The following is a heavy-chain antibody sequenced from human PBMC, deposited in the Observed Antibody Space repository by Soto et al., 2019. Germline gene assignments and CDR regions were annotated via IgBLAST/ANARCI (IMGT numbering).Heavy chain of an antibody. V-gene: IGHV1-18*01. CDR1: GYTFTSYG. CDR3: ARSQIAVAGLEYFQH. D-gene: IGHD6-19*01. CDR2: ISAYNGKT. Sequence: GASVKVSCKASGYTFTSYGISWVRQAPGQGLEWMGWISAYNGKTNYAQKLQGRVTMNTDTSTSTAYMELRSLRSDDTAVYYCARSQIAVAGLEYFQHWGQGTLVTVSS. J-gene: IGHJ1*01.